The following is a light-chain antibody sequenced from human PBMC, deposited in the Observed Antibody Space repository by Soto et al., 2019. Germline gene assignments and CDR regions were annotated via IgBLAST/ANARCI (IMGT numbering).Light chain of an antibody. CDR1: SSDVGRYNH. J-gene: IGLJ1*01. CDR2: EVS. CDR3: NSHTSGDFRV. Sequence: QSALTQPAPVSGSPGQSITISCTGTSSDVGRYNHVSWYQHHPGKAPKLLISEVSKRPSGVSNRFSGSKSDYTASLTISGLQAEDEADYYCNSHTSGDFRVFGTGTKLTVL. V-gene: IGLV2-14*01.